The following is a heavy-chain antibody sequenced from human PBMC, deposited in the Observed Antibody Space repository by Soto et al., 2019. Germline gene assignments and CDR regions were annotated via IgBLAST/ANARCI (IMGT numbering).Heavy chain of an antibody. CDR3: ARGIIMMVGVITTAPDAFDM. V-gene: IGHV3-23*01. CDR2: ISGSGGST. CDR1: GFTFSSYA. Sequence: PGGSLRLSCAASGFTFSSYAMSWVRQAPGKGLEWVSAISGSGGSTYYADSVKGRFTISRDNSKNTLYLQMNSLRAEDTAVYYCARGIIMMVGVITTAPDAFDMGGKGKMVTV. J-gene: IGHJ3*02. D-gene: IGHD3-22*01.